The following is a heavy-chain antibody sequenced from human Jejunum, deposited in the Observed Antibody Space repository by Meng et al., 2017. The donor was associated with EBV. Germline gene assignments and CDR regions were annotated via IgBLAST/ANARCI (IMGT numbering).Heavy chain of an antibody. CDR1: GFTFNSHT. J-gene: IGHJ5*02. CDR3: AKLTRA. V-gene: IGHV3-23*04. CDR2: ITDSGGST. Sequence: EGRLVEAGGGWVQPGGSPGLSCAASGFTFNSHTMSWVRQAPGKGLEWVSAITDSGGSTYYTDSVKGRFTISRDNSKNTLYLQMNSLRAEDTAVYYCAKLTRAWGQGTLVTVSS.